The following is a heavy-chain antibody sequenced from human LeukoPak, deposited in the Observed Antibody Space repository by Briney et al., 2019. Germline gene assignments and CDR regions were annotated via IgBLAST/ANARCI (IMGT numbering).Heavy chain of an antibody. J-gene: IGHJ6*03. D-gene: IGHD2-2*03. V-gene: IGHV1-69*13. Sequence: SVKVPCKASGGTFSSYAISWVRQAPGQGLEWMGGIIPIFGTANYAQKFQGRVTITADESTSTAYMELSSLRSEDTAVYYCAGGYCSSTSCLDYYYYMDVWGKGTTVTVSS. CDR2: IIPIFGTA. CDR1: GGTFSSYA. CDR3: AGGYCSSTSCLDYYYYMDV.